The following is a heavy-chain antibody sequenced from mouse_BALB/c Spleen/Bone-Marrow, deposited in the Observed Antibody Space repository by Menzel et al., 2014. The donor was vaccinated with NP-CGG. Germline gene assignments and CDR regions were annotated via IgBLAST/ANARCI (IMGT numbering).Heavy chain of an antibody. CDR2: IDPANGNT. Sequence: EVKLMESGAELVKPGASVKLSCTASGFNIKDTYMHWVQQRPEQGLEWIGRIDPANGNTKYDPKFQGKATITADTSSNTAYLQLSSLTSEDTAVYYCAAYYRYLAWFAYWGQGTLVTVSA. CDR1: GFNIKDTY. CDR3: AAYYRYLAWFAY. V-gene: IGHV14-3*02. D-gene: IGHD2-14*01. J-gene: IGHJ3*01.